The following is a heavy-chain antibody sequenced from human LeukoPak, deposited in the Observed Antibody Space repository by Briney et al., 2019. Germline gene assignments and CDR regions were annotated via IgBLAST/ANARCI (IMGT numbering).Heavy chain of an antibody. Sequence: GASVKVSCKASGYTFTGYYMHWVRQAPGQGLEWMGWINPNSGGTNYAQKFQGRVTMTRDRSISTAYMELSRLRSDDTAVYYCARGWARGGWSSPDYWGQGTLVTVSS. D-gene: IGHD2-15*01. CDR1: GYTFTGYY. J-gene: IGHJ4*02. CDR2: INPNSGGT. CDR3: ARGWARGGWSSPDY. V-gene: IGHV1-2*02.